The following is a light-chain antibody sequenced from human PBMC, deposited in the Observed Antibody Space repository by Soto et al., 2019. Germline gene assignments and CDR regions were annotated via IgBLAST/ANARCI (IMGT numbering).Light chain of an antibody. CDR1: QSISSW. Sequence: DIQMTQSPSTLSASVGDRVTLTCRASQSISSWLAWYQQKPGKAPKLLIYDASSLESGVPSRFSGSGSGTEFTLTISSLQPDDFATYYCQQYNSYWWTFGQGTKV. CDR2: DAS. V-gene: IGKV1-5*01. J-gene: IGKJ1*01. CDR3: QQYNSYWWT.